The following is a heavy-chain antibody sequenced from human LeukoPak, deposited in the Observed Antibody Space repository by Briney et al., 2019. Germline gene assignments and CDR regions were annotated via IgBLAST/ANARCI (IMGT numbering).Heavy chain of an antibody. CDR1: GFTFSSYS. V-gene: IGHV3-21*01. J-gene: IGHJ4*02. D-gene: IGHD4-17*01. Sequence: GGSLRLSCAASGFTFSSYSMTWVRQAPGKGLEWVSSISSSSSYIYYADSVKGRFTISRDNAKNSLYLQMNSLRAEDTAVYYCARPKTTVGYFDYWGQGTLVTVSS. CDR3: ARPKTTVGYFDY. CDR2: ISSSSSYI.